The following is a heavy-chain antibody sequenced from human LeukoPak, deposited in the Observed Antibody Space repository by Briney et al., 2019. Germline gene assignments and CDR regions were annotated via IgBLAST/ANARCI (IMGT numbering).Heavy chain of an antibody. CDR1: GGSISSKSYY. J-gene: IGHJ4*02. CDR3: ARHGRSCSDTTCSWDY. V-gene: IGHV4-39*01. Sequence: SETLSLTCAVSGGSISSKSYYWGWIRQPPGKGLEWIRSGYYSGTTQYDPSLKSRVTISVDTSKNQFSLRLTSVTAADTAVYYCARHGRSCSDTTCSWDYWGQGTLVTVSS. D-gene: IGHD2-2*01. CDR2: GYYSGTT.